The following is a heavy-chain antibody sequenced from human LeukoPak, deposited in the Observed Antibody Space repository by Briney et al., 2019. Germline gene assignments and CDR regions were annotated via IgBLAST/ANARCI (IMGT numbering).Heavy chain of an antibody. Sequence: PSETLSLTCTVSGGSISSYYWSWIRQPAGKGLEWIGRIYTSGSTNYNPSLKSRVTMSVDTSKNQFSLKLSSGTAADTAVYYCARDPYYGSGSYYTDAFDIWGQGTMVTVSS. CDR2: IYTSGST. D-gene: IGHD3-10*01. J-gene: IGHJ3*02. CDR1: GGSISSYY. V-gene: IGHV4-4*07. CDR3: ARDPYYGSGSYYTDAFDI.